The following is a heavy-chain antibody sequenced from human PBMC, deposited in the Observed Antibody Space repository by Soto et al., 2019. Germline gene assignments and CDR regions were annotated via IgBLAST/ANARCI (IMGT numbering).Heavy chain of an antibody. Sequence: PSETLSLTCTVSGGSISSRGYYWSWIRQHPGKGLEWIGYIYYSGSTYYNPPLKSRVTISVDTSKNQFSLKLSSVTAADTAMYYCARVSDTYYYFGMDVWGQGTTVTVSS. CDR2: IYYSGST. CDR1: GGSISSRGYY. V-gene: IGHV4-31*03. J-gene: IGHJ6*02. CDR3: ARVSDTYYYFGMDV.